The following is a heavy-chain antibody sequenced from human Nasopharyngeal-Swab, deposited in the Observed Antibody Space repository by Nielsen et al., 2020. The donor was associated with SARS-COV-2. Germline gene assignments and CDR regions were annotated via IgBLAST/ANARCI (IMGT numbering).Heavy chain of an antibody. CDR2: ISGSGSSR. CDR1: GFAFSAYT. V-gene: IGHV3-21*01. Sequence: GESLKISCAAYGFAFSAYTMNWVRQAPGKGLEWVLSISGSGSSRYYAASLKGRFTISRDNAQNSLFLQINSLTAEDAAFYFCVRGDRRDYWGLGTLVTVSS. J-gene: IGHJ4*02. CDR3: VRGDRRDY.